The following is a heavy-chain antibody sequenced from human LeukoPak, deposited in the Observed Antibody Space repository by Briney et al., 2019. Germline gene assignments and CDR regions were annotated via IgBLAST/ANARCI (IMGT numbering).Heavy chain of an antibody. Sequence: SETLSLTCAVYGGSFSGYYWNWIRQPPGKGLEWIGEINHSGSTYYNPSLKSRVTISVDTSKNQFSLKLSSVTAADTAVYYCARDRVAGTSGFAFDIWGQGTMVTVSS. CDR1: GGSFSGYY. D-gene: IGHD1-26*01. V-gene: IGHV4-34*09. J-gene: IGHJ3*02. CDR2: INHSGST. CDR3: ARDRVAGTSGFAFDI.